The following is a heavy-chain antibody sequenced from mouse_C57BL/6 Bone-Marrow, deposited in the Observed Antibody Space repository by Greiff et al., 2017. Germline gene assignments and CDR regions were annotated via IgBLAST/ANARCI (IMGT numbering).Heavy chain of an antibody. D-gene: IGHD1-1*01. CDR1: GYSFTGYS. CDR2: IYPYNGVT. V-gene: IGHV1-31*01. CDR3: ARETTVAPWYVDV. J-gene: IGHJ1*03. Sequence: EVKLQQSGPELVKPGASVKISCKASGYSFTGYSMHWVKQSHGNILDWIGYIYPYNGVTSYNPKFKGKATLTVDKSSSTAYMELRSLTSEDSAVYDVARETTVAPWYVDVWGTGTTVTVSS.